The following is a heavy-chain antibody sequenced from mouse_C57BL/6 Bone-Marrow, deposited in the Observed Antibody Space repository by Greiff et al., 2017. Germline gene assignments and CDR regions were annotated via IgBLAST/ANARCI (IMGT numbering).Heavy chain of an antibody. J-gene: IGHJ1*03. CDR2: FHPYNDDT. CDR3: ATRGYYGSSFSYWYFDV. D-gene: IGHD1-1*01. CDR1: GYTFTTYP. Sequence: VQLVESGAELVKPGASVKMSCKASGYTFTTYPIEWMKQNHGKSLEWIGNFHPYNDDTKYNEKFKGKATLTVEKSSSTVYLELSRLTSDDSAVYYCATRGYYGSSFSYWYFDVWGTVTTVTVSS. V-gene: IGHV1-47*01.